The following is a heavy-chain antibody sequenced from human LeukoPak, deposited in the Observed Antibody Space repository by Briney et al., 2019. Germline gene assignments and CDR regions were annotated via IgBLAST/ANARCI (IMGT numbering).Heavy chain of an antibody. Sequence: SETLSLXCTVSGGSSSSYYWSWIRQPPGKGLEWIGYIYYSGSTSYNPSLKSRVTISVDTSKNQFSLKLSSVTAADTAVYYCARVNSGSYFSTYYFDYWGQGTLVTVSS. CDR1: GGSSSSYY. CDR3: ARVNSGSYFSTYYFDY. V-gene: IGHV4-59*01. CDR2: IYYSGST. D-gene: IGHD1-26*01. J-gene: IGHJ4*02.